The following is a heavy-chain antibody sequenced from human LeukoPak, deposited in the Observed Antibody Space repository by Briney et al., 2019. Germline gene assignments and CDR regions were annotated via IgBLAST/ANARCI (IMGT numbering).Heavy chain of an antibody. Sequence: GESLKISCKGSGYSFTTYWISWVRQMPGKGLEWMGRIDPSDSYTNYSPSFQGHVTMSADRSISTAYLQWSSLKASGTALYYCARQAVDYYYGMDVWGQGTTVTVPS. CDR2: IDPSDSYT. J-gene: IGHJ6*02. CDR3: ARQAVDYYYGMDV. D-gene: IGHD6-25*01. V-gene: IGHV5-10-1*01. CDR1: GYSFTTYW.